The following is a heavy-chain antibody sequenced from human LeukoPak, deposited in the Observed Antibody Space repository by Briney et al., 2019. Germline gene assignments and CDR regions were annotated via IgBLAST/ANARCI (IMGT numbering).Heavy chain of an antibody. CDR3: ARRYQLPSVRHNWFDP. V-gene: IGHV4-34*01. CDR2: INHSGST. D-gene: IGHD2-2*01. J-gene: IGHJ5*02. CDR1: GGSFSGYY. Sequence: SETLSLTCAVYGGSFSGYYWSWIRQPPGKGLEWIGEINHSGSTNYNPSLKSRVTISVDTSKNQFSLKLSSVTAADTAVYYCARRYQLPSVRHNWFDPWGQGTLVTVSS.